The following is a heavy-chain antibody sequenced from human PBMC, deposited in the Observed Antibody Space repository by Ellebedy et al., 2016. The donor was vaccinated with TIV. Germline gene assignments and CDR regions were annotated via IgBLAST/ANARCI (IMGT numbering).Heavy chain of an antibody. D-gene: IGHD1-26*01. CDR2: ISGSGDAT. CDR3: TKGRGGSYSDY. CDR1: GFFFSSYV. J-gene: IGHJ4*02. V-gene: IGHV3-23*01. Sequence: GGSLRLXXTTSGFFFSSYVMSWVRQAPGKGLEWVSSISGSGDATHYADSVKGRFTIFRDNSKSTVYVQMNSLRVDDTAVYFCTKGRGGSYSDYWGQGTRVTVSS.